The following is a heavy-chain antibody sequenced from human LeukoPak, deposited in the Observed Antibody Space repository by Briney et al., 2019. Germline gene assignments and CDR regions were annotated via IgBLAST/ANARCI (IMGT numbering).Heavy chain of an antibody. CDR2: ISTGGGNK. Sequence: GRSLRLSCDASGFSFSTYAMHWVRQVPGKGLEWVALISTGGGNKFYADSVRGRFTISRDNSKNTLYLQMNSLRAEDTAVYYCASPYSGSYYERVHFDYWGQGTLVTVSS. D-gene: IGHD1-26*01. CDR3: ASPYSGSYYERVHFDY. CDR1: GFSFSTYA. V-gene: IGHV3-30-3*01. J-gene: IGHJ4*02.